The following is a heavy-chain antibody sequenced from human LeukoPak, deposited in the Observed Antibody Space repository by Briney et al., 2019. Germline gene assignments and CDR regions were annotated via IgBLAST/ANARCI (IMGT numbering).Heavy chain of an antibody. J-gene: IGHJ4*02. CDR2: ISSSGSTI. CDR3: ARVTGYMTEDYFDY. Sequence: GGSLRLSCAASGFTFSDYEMNWVRQAPGKGLEWVSYISSSGSTIYYADSVKGRFTISRDYSKNTLYVQMNSLRAEDTAVYYCARVTGYMTEDYFDYWGQGTLITVSS. V-gene: IGHV3-48*03. D-gene: IGHD6-13*01. CDR1: GFTFSDYE.